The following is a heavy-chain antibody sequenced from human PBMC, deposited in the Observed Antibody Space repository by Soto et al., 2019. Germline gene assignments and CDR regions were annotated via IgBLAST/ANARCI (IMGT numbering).Heavy chain of an antibody. D-gene: IGHD4-17*01. J-gene: IGHJ6*02. Sequence: SVKVSGKDSGGTPSKYALNWVRQASGQGLEWVGGNIAIFGLANNAEKFQGRLTITADESTSKAYMELSSLRSEDKAVYYCARESRDAVYYDYGMDVGG. V-gene: IGHV1-69*01. CDR3: ARESRDAVYYDYGMDV. CDR2: NIAIFGLA. CDR1: GGTPSKYA.